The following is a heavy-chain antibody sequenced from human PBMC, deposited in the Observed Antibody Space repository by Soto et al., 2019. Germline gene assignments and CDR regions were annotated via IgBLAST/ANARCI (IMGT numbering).Heavy chain of an antibody. Sequence: ASVKVSCKASGGTFSSYAISWVRQAPGQGLEWMGGIIPIFGTANYAQKFQGRVTITADESTSTAYMELSSLRSEDTAVYYCARAPRSSSSGLWFDPWGQGTLVTVSS. CDR1: GGTFSSYA. CDR2: IIPIFGTA. J-gene: IGHJ5*02. D-gene: IGHD6-6*01. V-gene: IGHV1-69*13. CDR3: ARAPRSSSSGLWFDP.